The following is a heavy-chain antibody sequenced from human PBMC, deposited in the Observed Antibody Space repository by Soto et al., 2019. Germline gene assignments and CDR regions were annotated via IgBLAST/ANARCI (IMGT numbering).Heavy chain of an antibody. CDR1: GFTVDNNY. V-gene: IGHV3-53*01. J-gene: IGHJ4*02. CDR2: IYSTGTT. D-gene: IGHD3-10*01. Sequence: EVQLVESGGGLIQPGGSLKLSCAASGFTVDNNYMSWVRQAPGKGLEWVSLIYSTGTTKYADSVKGRFTVSRDNAKNTLYLQMNSLTAEDTAVYYCAKDGRGSGSHYNSFGYWGQGTLVTVSS. CDR3: AKDGRGSGSHYNSFGY.